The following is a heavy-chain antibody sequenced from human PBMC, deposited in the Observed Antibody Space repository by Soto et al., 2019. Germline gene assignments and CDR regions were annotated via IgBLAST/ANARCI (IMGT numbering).Heavy chain of an antibody. V-gene: IGHV4-4*02. D-gene: IGHD7-27*01. J-gene: IGHJ4*02. CDR3: ARKAWVRFDY. Sequence: SETLSLTCAVSGDSISSSVWWAWVRQPPGKGLEWIGEVFHTGDTYFNPSLRSRVAMSVDKSTNEFSLKVTSVTAADTAIYYCARKAWVRFDYWGQGALVTVSS. CDR1: GDSISSSVW. CDR2: VFHTGDT.